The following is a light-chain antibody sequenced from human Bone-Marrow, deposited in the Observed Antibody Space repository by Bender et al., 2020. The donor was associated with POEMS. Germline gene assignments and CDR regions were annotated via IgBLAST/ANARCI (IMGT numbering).Light chain of an antibody. CDR3: QTWGTGLRV. CDR2: VNSGGRQ. Sequence: QPVLTQPPSASASLGASVKLTCTLNSRFSGYAVAWYHQQPGKGPRYLMWVNSGGRQMNGDGTPDRFSGSLSGAERYLTISSLQSEDEGDYYCQTWGTGLRVFGGGTKLTVL. V-gene: IGLV4-69*01. J-gene: IGLJ3*02. CDR1: SRFSGYA.